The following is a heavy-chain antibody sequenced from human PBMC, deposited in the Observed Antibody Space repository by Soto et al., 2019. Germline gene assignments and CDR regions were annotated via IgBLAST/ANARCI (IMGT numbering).Heavy chain of an antibody. J-gene: IGHJ4*02. D-gene: IGHD5-18*01. Sequence: QVQLQESGPGLVKPSGTLSLTCAVSGGSISSSNWWSWVRQPPGKGLEWIGEIYHSGSTNYNPSLTSRFTIAVVKCTNRFSLKPRSVTAADPAVYSCASTPLDRYTGYYFAYWGQGTLVNVSS. CDR3: ASTPLDRYTGYYFAY. CDR2: IYHSGST. V-gene: IGHV4-4*02. CDR1: GGSISSSNW.